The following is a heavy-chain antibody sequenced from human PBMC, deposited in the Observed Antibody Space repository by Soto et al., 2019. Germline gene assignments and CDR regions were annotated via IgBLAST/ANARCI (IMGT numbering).Heavy chain of an antibody. Sequence: EVQLVESGGGLVKPGGSLRLSCAASGFTFSSYSMNWVRQAPGKGLEWVSSISSSSSYIYYADSVKGRFTISRDNAKNSLYLQMNSLRAEDTAVYYCARVGYCSSTSCYFSGYYYYYMDVWGKGTTVTVSS. CDR3: ARVGYCSSTSCYFSGYYYYYMDV. D-gene: IGHD2-2*01. CDR2: ISSSSSYI. CDR1: GFTFSSYS. J-gene: IGHJ6*03. V-gene: IGHV3-21*01.